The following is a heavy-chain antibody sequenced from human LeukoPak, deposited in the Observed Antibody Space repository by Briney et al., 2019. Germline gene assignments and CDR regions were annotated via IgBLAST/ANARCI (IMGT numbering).Heavy chain of an antibody. CDR2: IWYDGSNK. V-gene: IGHV3-33*01. Sequence: GGSLRLSCAASGFTFSSYGMHWVRQAPGKGPEWVAVIWYDGSNKYYADSVKGRFTISRDNSKNTLYLQMNSLRAEDTAVYYCARDGDYYDSSGFFDYWGQGTLVTVSS. D-gene: IGHD3-22*01. CDR1: GFTFSSYG. J-gene: IGHJ4*02. CDR3: ARDGDYYDSSGFFDY.